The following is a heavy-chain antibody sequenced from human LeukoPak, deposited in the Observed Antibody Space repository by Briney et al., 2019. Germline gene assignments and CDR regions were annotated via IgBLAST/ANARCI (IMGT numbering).Heavy chain of an antibody. CDR1: GGSFSGYY. V-gene: IGHV4-34*01. D-gene: IGHD3-22*01. Sequence: SETLSLTCAVYGGSFSGYYWSRIRQPPGKGLEWIGETNHSGSTNYNPSLKSRVTISVDTSKNQFSLKLSSVTAADTAVYYCARGRFLYYDSSGRPRFDYWGQGTLVTVSS. CDR2: TNHSGST. J-gene: IGHJ4*02. CDR3: ARGRFLYYDSSGRPRFDY.